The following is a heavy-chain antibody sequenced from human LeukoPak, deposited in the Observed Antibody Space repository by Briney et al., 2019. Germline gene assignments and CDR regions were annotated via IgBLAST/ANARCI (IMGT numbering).Heavy chain of an antibody. CDR3: AKDLVAAAGNEGFDY. Sequence: GGPLRLSCAASGFTFSSYSMNWVRQAPGKGLEWVSSISSSSSYIYYADSVKGRFTISRDNAKNSLYLQMNSLRAEDTAVYYRAKDLVAAAGNEGFDYWGQGTLVTVSS. V-gene: IGHV3-21*01. J-gene: IGHJ4*02. CDR2: ISSSSSYI. D-gene: IGHD6-13*01. CDR1: GFTFSSYS.